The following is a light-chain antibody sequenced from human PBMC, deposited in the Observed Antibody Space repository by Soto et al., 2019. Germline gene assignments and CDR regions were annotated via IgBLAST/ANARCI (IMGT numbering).Light chain of an antibody. CDR1: QSVSIL. V-gene: IGKV3-15*01. CDR2: GAT. J-gene: IGKJ1*01. Sequence: EILMTQSPATLSVSPGERATLSCRASQSVSILLAWYQQTNGQAPRILIHGATTRDTGIPARFSGSWSGTEFTLTLSRLQSEDFEVYYCQQYNNWPRTFGQGTKVDIK. CDR3: QQYNNWPRT.